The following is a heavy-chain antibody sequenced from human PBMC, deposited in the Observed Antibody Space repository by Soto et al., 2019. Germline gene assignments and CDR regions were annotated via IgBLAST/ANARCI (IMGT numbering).Heavy chain of an antibody. Sequence: WRGVFDPEGGYPIYAQMLKGRFTNTEDTSTDTAYMELSSLRSEDTAVYYCATGVTMVRGVIISVPLFDPWGQGTLVTVSS. V-gene: IGHV1-24*01. CDR3: ATGVTMVRGVIISVPLFDP. J-gene: IGHJ5*02. D-gene: IGHD3-10*01. CDR2: FDPEGGYP.